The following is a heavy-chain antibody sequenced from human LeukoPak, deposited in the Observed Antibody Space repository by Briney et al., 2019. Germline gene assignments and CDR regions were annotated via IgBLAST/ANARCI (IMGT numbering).Heavy chain of an antibody. CDR2: IRAYNGNT. V-gene: IGHV1-18*01. CDR3: ARYSSSSGGGY. D-gene: IGHD6-6*01. Sequence: GASVKVSCKASGYTFTSLGFSWGGKAPGQGLEWMGWIRAYNGNTNYAKKLQGRVTMTTDPSTSTAYLELRSLRSDDTAVYYCARYSSSSGGGYWGQGTLVTVSS. CDR1: GYTFTSLG. J-gene: IGHJ4*02.